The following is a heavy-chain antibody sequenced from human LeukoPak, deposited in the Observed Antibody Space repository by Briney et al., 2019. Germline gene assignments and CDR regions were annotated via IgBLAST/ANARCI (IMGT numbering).Heavy chain of an antibody. J-gene: IGHJ4*02. CDR2: INTSGTT. Sequence: PSETLSLTCTVSGGSLSTYYWSWIRQPAGKGLEWIGRINTSGTTSYNPSLKSRVTISADTSKNQFSLKLSSVTPADTAVYYCARDGPGRYFDFWGQGTLVTVSS. CDR3: ARDGPGRYFDF. CDR1: GGSLSTYY. V-gene: IGHV4-4*07.